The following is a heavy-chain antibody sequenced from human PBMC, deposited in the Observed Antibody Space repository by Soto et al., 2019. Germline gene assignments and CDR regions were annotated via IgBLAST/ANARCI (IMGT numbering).Heavy chain of an antibody. CDR1: GFTFSSYA. CDR2: ISGSGGST. Sequence: GGSLRLSLAASGFTFSSYAMIWVLQSPLSWLEWVSAISGSGGSTYYADSVKGRFTITRDNSKNTLYLQMNSLRAEDTAVYYCAKDGGYYDSSGYRVFDWYFDLWGRGTLVTVSS. J-gene: IGHJ2*01. CDR3: AKDGGYYDSSGYRVFDWYFDL. D-gene: IGHD3-22*01. V-gene: IGHV3-23*01.